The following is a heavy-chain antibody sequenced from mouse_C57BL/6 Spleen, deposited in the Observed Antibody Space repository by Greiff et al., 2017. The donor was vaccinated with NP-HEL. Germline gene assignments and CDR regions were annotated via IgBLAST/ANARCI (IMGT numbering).Heavy chain of an antibody. J-gene: IGHJ2*01. CDR3: TIYYGSSGGYFDY. D-gene: IGHD1-1*01. V-gene: IGHV1-15*01. CDR1: GYTFTDYE. Sequence: VQLQQSGAELVRPGASVTLSCKASGYTFTDYEMHWVKQTPVHGLEWIGAIDPETGGTAYNQKFKGKAILTADKSSSTAYMELRSLTSEDSAVYYCTIYYGSSGGYFDYWGQGTTLTVSS. CDR2: IDPETGGT.